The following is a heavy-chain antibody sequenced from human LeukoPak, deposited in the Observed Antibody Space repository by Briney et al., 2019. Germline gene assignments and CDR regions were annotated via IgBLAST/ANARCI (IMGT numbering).Heavy chain of an antibody. CDR1: GYTFTSSD. CDR3: AREVGIRGHFDY. V-gene: IGHV1-8*01. J-gene: IGHJ4*02. CDR2: MNPNSGNT. D-gene: IGHD1-26*01. Sequence: GASVKVSCKASGYTFTSSDINWVRQATGQGLEWMGWMNPNSGNTDYAQKFQGRVTMTRDTSTSTVYMELSSLRSEDTAVYYCAREVGIRGHFDYWGRGTPVTVSS.